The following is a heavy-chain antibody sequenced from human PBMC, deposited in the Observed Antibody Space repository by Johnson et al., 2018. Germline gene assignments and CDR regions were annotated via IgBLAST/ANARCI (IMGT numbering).Heavy chain of an antibody. V-gene: IGHV1-8*02. D-gene: IGHD5/OR15-5a*01. CDR1: GGTFSSYA. CDR2: MIPNSGNT. Sequence: QVQLVESGAEVKKPGSSVKVSCKASGGTFSSYAISWVRQAPGQGLEWMGWMIPNSGNTGYAQKFQGRVTMTRNTSISTAYMELSSLRSEDTAVYYCARGYSVWSNAFDVWGQGTMVTVSS. J-gene: IGHJ3*01. CDR3: ARGYSVWSNAFDV.